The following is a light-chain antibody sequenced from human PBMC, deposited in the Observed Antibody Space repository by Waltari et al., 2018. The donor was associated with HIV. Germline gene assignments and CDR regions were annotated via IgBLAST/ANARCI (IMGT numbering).Light chain of an antibody. V-gene: IGKV1-5*01. CDR3: QQYHSYPVT. J-gene: IGKJ4*01. Sequence: DIHMTQSPSTVSASVGDRVIISCRASQKINSWLAWYQQTPGKPPRFLIYQASTLERGVPSRFSGSGSGTLFTLTINNLQPVDFGTYYCQQYHSYPVTFGGGTKVEIK. CDR1: QKINSW. CDR2: QAS.